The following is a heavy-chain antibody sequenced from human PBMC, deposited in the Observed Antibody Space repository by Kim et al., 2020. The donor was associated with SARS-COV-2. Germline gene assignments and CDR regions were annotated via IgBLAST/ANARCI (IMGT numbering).Heavy chain of an antibody. CDR3: AKRPGYYDSSGLYAFDI. V-gene: IGHV4-39*01. CDR1: GGSISSSSYY. D-gene: IGHD3-22*01. Sequence: SETLSLTCTVSGGSISSSSYYWGWIRQPPGKGLEWIGSIYYSGSTYYNPSLKSRVTISVDTSKNQFSLKLSSVTAADTAVYYCAKRPGYYDSSGLYAFDIWGQGTMVTVSS. CDR2: IYYSGST. J-gene: IGHJ3*02.